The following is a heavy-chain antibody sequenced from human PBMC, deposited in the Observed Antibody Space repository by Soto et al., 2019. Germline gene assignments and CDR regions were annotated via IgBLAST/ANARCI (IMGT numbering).Heavy chain of an antibody. CDR1: GFTFEDHA. CDR2: INWNSGIT. D-gene: IGHD3-22*01. CDR3: ARGRCALTVVSDWFDP. J-gene: IGHJ5*02. V-gene: IGHV3-9*01. Sequence: EVHLVESGGGLVQPGRSLRLSCAASGFTFEDHAIHWIRQAPGKSLEWVSGINWNSGITGYADSVKGRFTIYRDNANNSLHLEINSLRTEDTAWYYCARGRCALTVVSDWFDPWGQGTLVTVSS.